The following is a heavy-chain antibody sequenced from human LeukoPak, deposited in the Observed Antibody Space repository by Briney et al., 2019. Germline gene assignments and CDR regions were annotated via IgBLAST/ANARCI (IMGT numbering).Heavy chain of an antibody. CDR3: PRVNNTNSEFFDF. CDR2: IYYSGST. J-gene: IGHJ4*02. Sequence: SETLSLTCTVSGGSLSSYYWSWIRQPPGRGLEWIGYIYYSGSTNYNPSLKSRVTISVDTSKNQFSLKLISVTAADTAVYYCPRVNNTNSEFFDFWGQGTLVTVSS. CDR1: GGSLSSYY. V-gene: IGHV4-59*01. D-gene: IGHD1/OR15-1a*01.